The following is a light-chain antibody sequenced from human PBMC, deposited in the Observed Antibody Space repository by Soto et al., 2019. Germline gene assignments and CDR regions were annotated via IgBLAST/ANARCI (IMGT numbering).Light chain of an antibody. CDR1: SSSIGAGYN. CDR3: QSFDSSLSASV. CDR2: GNN. J-gene: IGLJ2*01. Sequence: QSVLTQPPSVSGAPGQRVTISCTGSSSSIGAGYNVHWYQQLPGTAPKLLIYGNNNRPSGVPDRFSGSKSGTSASLVITGLQAEDEADYYCQSFDSSLSASVFGGGTKVTVL. V-gene: IGLV1-40*01.